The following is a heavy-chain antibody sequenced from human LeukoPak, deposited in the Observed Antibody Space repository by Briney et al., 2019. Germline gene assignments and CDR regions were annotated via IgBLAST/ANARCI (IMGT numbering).Heavy chain of an antibody. J-gene: IGHJ4*02. CDR3: ARAFTSTGYYYVEY. Sequence: PSETLSLTCTVAGGSISNYYWSWIRQPPGKGLEWIGYIYYSGSTNYNPSLKSRVTISVDTSKNQFSLKLSSVTAADTAVYYCARAFTSTGYYYVEYWGQGTLVTVAS. V-gene: IGHV4-59*01. D-gene: IGHD3-22*01. CDR2: IYYSGST. CDR1: GGSISNYY.